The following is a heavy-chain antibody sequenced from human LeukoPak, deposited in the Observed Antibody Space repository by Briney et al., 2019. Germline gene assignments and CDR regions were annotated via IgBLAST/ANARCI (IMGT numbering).Heavy chain of an antibody. CDR2: ISHDGNDK. D-gene: IGHD1-20*01. CDR3: ARITSFYYFDY. CDR1: GFTFSTYT. Sequence: GGSLRLSCAASGFTFSTYTMYWVRQAPGKGLEWVAVISHDGNDKYYADSVKGRFTISRDNSKNQLFLQMNSLSDDDTAVYSCARITSFYYFDYWGQGTLVTVSS. J-gene: IGHJ4*02. V-gene: IGHV3-30*04.